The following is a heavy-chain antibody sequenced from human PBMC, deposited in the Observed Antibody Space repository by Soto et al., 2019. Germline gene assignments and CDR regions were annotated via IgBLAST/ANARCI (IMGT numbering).Heavy chain of an antibody. CDR1: GFRFSSYA. CDR2: IWYDGRNK. D-gene: IGHD4-17*01. J-gene: IGHJ6*02. Sequence: QVELVESGGGVVQPGRSLRLSCAASGFRFSSYAIQWVRQAPGKGLEWVAVIWYDGRNKYYADSVKGRFTVSRDNSENTLYLQMNSLRDEDTAVYYCARESASGDYAKGSYYGMDVWGQGTTVTVSS. CDR3: ARESASGDYAKGSYYGMDV. V-gene: IGHV3-33*01.